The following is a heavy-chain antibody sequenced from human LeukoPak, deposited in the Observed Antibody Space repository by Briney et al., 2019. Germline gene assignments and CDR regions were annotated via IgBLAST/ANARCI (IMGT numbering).Heavy chain of an antibody. CDR2: INNDGTDS. Sequence: GGSLRLSCAASGSSFSMYWMHWVRQAPGKGLVWISQINNDGTDSAYADSVKGRFTISRDTAKNSLYLQMTSLRAEDTAMYYCIRDIPNAYFDSWGPGILVTVSS. V-gene: IGHV3-74*01. J-gene: IGHJ4*02. CDR3: IRDIPNAYFDS. CDR1: GSSFSMYW.